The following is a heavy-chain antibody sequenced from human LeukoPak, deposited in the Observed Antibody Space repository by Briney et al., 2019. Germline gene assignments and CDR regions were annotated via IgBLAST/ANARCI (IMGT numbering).Heavy chain of an antibody. CDR1: GGPLNGRY. CDR3: ARNGQSGFSFDP. Sequence: SETLSLTCAVYGGPLNGRYWSWIRQPPGKGLEWIGEGSDRGGTKFNPSLQSRASISADASKNRLTLELTSVTAADTAVYYCARNGQSGFSFDPWGQGTLVTVSS. CDR2: GSDRGGT. J-gene: IGHJ5*02. V-gene: IGHV4-34*01. D-gene: IGHD1-26*01.